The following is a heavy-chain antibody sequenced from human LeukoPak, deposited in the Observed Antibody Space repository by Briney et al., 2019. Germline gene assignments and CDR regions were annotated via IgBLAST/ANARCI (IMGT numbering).Heavy chain of an antibody. D-gene: IGHD3-10*01. CDR2: IATSSDYI. CDR1: GFTFSTYS. CDR3: ARGRSITILRGVAISDGFDI. Sequence: NPGGSLRLSCAASGFTFSTYSMNWVRPAPGKGLEWVSSIATSSDYIYYAGSLKGRFTISRDNAKNSLYLHMNSLRPDDTAVYYCARGRSITILRGVAISDGFDIWGQGTKVTVS. J-gene: IGHJ3*02. V-gene: IGHV3-21*06.